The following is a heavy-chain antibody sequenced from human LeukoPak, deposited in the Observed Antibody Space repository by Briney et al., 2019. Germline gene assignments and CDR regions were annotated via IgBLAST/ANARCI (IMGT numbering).Heavy chain of an antibody. Sequence: SETLSLTCTVSGGSISSSSYYWGWIRQPPGKGLEWIGSIYYSGSTYYNPSLKSRVTISVDTSKNQFSLKLNSVTAADTAVSYCAVNSADYNTLGSSYKVWGQGTLVTVSS. V-gene: IGHV4-39*01. CDR3: AVNSADYNTLGSSYKV. D-gene: IGHD3-10*01. J-gene: IGHJ4*02. CDR1: GGSISSSSYY. CDR2: IYYSGST.